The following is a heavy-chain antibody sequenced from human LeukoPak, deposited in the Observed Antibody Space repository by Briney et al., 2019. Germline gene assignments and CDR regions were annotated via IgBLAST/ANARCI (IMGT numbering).Heavy chain of an antibody. CDR1: GYSISSGYD. J-gene: IGHJ6*03. CDR2: MYHSGST. CDR3: ARQGGSSSPYYYYYMDV. D-gene: IGHD6-13*01. Sequence: SETLSLTCAVSGYSISSGYDWGWFRQPPGKGLEWIGCMYHSGSTYYNPSLKSRVTISVDTSKNQFSLKLSSVTAADTAVYYCARQGGSSSPYYYYYMDVWGKGTTVTVSS. V-gene: IGHV4-38-2*01.